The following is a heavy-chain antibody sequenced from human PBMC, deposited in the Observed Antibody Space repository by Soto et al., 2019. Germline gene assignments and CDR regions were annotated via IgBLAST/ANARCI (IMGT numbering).Heavy chain of an antibody. V-gene: IGHV1-69*01. CDR3: AVAMVREILIFESSGMHV. CDR2: IIPNLDTP. J-gene: IGHJ6*02. D-gene: IGHD3-10*01. CDR1: GGSFNNYA. Sequence: QVHLVQSGAEVKKPGSSVKVSCKTSGGSFNNYAVSWVRQAPGQGLEWMGGIIPNLDTPNYAQKFQDRVTIIADESTSTVYMALRSLRSNDTAVYYCAVAMVREILIFESSGMHVWGQGTTVIVSS.